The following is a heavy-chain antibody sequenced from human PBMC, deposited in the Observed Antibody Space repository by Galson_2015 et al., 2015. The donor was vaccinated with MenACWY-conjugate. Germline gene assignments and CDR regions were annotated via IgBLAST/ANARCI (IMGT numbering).Heavy chain of an antibody. Sequence: SLRLSCAASGLIFSRFGMNWVRQAPGKGLEWVSSIRYDGINEYYGDSVKGRFTVSRDNSKNTLYMHMNDLRGDDTAVYYCARDHLDYYDTSGHDAFDMWGQGTMVTVSS. V-gene: IGHV3-30*02. CDR2: IRYDGINE. CDR3: ARDHLDYYDTSGHDAFDM. CDR1: GLIFSRFG. D-gene: IGHD3-22*01. J-gene: IGHJ3*02.